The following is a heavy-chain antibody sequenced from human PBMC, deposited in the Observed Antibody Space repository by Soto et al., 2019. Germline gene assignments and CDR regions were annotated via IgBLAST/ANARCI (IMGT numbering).Heavy chain of an antibody. V-gene: IGHV4-34*01. D-gene: IGHD3-9*01. CDR2: INDRGSI. CDR1: GGSFSGYY. CDR3: ARESHDILTGPPWVWYFDL. Sequence: QVQLQQWGAGPLRPLETLSLTSGVSGGSFSGYYWAWIRQSPGKGLEWIGEINDRGSINYNPSLKSRVSISVDTSKNHYSLKLRSVTAADTAVYYCARESHDILTGPPWVWYFDLWGRGTLVTVSS. J-gene: IGHJ2*01.